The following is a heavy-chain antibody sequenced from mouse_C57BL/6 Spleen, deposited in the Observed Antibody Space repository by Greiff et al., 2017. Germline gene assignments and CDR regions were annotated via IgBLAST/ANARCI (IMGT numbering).Heavy chain of an antibody. CDR2: IYPRSGNT. Sequence: VQLQQSGAELARPGASVKLSCKASGYTFTSYGISWVKQRTGQGLEWIGEIYPRSGNTYYNEKFKGKATLTGDKSSSTAYMELRSLTSEDSAVYFCARRELAWFAYWGQGTLVTVSA. J-gene: IGHJ3*01. CDR3: ARRELAWFAY. V-gene: IGHV1-81*01. CDR1: GYTFTSYG.